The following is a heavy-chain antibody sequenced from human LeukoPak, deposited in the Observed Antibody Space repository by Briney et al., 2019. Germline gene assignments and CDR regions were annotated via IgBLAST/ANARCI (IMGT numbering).Heavy chain of an antibody. D-gene: IGHD6-19*01. CDR1: GGTFSSYA. V-gene: IGHV1-69*05. J-gene: IGHJ4*02. CDR2: IIPIFGTA. Sequence: ASVKVSCKASGGTFSSYAISWARQAPGQGLEWMGGIIPIFGTANYAQKFQGRVTITTDESTSTAYMELSSLRSEDTAVYYCASAPVAGPIGDFDYWSQGTLVTVSS. CDR3: ASAPVAGPIGDFDY.